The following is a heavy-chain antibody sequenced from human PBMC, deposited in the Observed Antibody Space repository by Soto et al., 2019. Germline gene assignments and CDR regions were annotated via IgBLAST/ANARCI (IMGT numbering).Heavy chain of an antibody. CDR2: LNPSSAGT. V-gene: IGHV1-2*02. D-gene: IGHD6-13*01. J-gene: IGHJ4*02. Sequence: QVQLVQSGAEVKKPGASVKVSCKSSGYTFTGYYIHWVRQAPGQGLEWMGCLNPSSAGTNDAQKFQGRVTMTRYTSISTAYMELSSLRADDTAVYYCASREAAPFDYWGLGTLVTVSS. CDR1: GYTFTGYY. CDR3: ASREAAPFDY.